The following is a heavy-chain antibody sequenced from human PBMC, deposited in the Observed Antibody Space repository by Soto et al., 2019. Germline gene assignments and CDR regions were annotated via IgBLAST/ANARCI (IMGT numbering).Heavy chain of an antibody. Sequence: SSETLSLTCAVSGVSISSYYWSWIRQPPGKGLEWIGYNYYSGTTNYNPSLKSRVTISVDTSKNQFFLRLTSVTAADTAVYYCVREAYICYAHAIDLWGQGTLVTASA. J-gene: IGHJ5*02. V-gene: IGHV4-59*01. D-gene: IGHD2-21*01. CDR1: GVSISSYY. CDR2: NYYSGTT. CDR3: VREAYICYAHAIDL.